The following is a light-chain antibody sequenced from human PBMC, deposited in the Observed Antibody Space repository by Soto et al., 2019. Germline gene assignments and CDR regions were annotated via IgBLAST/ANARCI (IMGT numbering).Light chain of an antibody. Sequence: PSTLSASVGDRVTITCRASQSISSWLAWYQQKPGKAPKLLIYKASSLESGVPSRFSGSGSGTEFTLTISSLQPDDFATYYCQQYNSYAWTFGQGTKVDIK. CDR1: QSISSW. CDR3: QQYNSYAWT. J-gene: IGKJ1*01. V-gene: IGKV1-5*03. CDR2: KAS.